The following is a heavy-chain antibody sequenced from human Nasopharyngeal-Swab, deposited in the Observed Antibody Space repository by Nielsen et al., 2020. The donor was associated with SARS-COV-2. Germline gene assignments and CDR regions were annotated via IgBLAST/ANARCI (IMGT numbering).Heavy chain of an antibody. V-gene: IGHV3-53*01. CDR3: ARDVGGRDNY. CDR2: FSVVGNT. D-gene: IGHD2-15*01. J-gene: IGHJ4*02. CDR1: GFTIGSYY. Sequence: GESLKISCAASGFTIGSYYMSWVRQAPGKGVEWVTIFSVVGNTFYIESVKGRFTISRDNSKNSLYLQMNSLRAEDTAVYYCARDVGGRDNYLGQGALVTVSS.